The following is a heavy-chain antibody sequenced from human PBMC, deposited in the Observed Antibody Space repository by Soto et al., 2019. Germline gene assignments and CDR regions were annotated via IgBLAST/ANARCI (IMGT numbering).Heavy chain of an antibody. Sequence: QVQLQESGPGLVKPSETLSLTCTVSGGSVSSGSYYWSWIRQPPGKGLEWIGYIYYSGGTNYNPSLKSRVTISVDTSKNQFSLKLSSVTAADTAVYYCARGEEAVRGVIPPIDYWGQGTLVTVSS. CDR3: ARGEEAVRGVIPPIDY. J-gene: IGHJ4*02. CDR2: IYYSGGT. D-gene: IGHD3-10*01. V-gene: IGHV4-61*01. CDR1: GGSVSSGSYY.